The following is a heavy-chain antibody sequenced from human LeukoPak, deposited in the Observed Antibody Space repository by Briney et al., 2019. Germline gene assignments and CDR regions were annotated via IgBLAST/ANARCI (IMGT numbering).Heavy chain of an antibody. V-gene: IGHV3-7*01. Sequence: AESLTLSWAAAGFTFSSYWITWVRQAPGKGLEWVGNIKQEGSENYYGGSVKGPFTISRDNAKNSLYLQMNSLRAEDTAVYYCARDMGYGDYWGQGTLVSVSS. D-gene: IGHD3-16*01. CDR3: ARDMGYGDY. CDR2: IKQEGSEN. CDR1: GFTFSSYW. J-gene: IGHJ4*02.